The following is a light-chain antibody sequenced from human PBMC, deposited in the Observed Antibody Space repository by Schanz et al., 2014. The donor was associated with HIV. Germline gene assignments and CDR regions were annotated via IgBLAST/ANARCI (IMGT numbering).Light chain of an antibody. CDR3: QQYGSSPWT. V-gene: IGKV3-20*01. CDR1: QSVGGSQ. Sequence: EIVLTQSPGSLSLSPGERATLSCRASQSVGGSQMAWYQHRRGQAPRLLIFGASNRATGIPDRFSGGVSGTDFTLTISRVEPEDYAVYYCQQYGSSPWTFGQGTRVDVK. J-gene: IGKJ1*01. CDR2: GAS.